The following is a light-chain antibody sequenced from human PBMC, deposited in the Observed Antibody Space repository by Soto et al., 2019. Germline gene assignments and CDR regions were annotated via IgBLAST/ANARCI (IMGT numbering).Light chain of an antibody. CDR3: SSHTSGSTRV. V-gene: IGLV2-14*01. J-gene: IGLJ1*01. CDR2: EVT. CDR1: SSDVGGYNY. Sequence: QYALTQPPSASGSPGQSVTISCTGTSSDVGGYNYVSWYQQHPGKAPKLMIYEVTKRPSGVSNRFSGSKSGNTASLTISGLQPEDEADYYCSSHTSGSTRVFGSGTKAPS.